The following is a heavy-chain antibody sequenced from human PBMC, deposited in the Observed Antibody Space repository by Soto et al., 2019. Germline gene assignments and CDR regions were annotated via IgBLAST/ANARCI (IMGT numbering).Heavy chain of an antibody. CDR2: IIPIFGTA. V-gene: IGHV1-69*13. J-gene: IGHJ6*02. D-gene: IGHD2-21*02. Sequence: SVKVSCKASGGTFSSYAISWVRQAPGQGLEWMGGIIPIFGTANYAQKFQGRVTITADESTSTAYMELSSLRSEDTAVYYCAREDLAYCGGDCYYYYYGMDVWGQGTTVTVSS. CDR1: GGTFSSYA. CDR3: AREDLAYCGGDCYYYYYGMDV.